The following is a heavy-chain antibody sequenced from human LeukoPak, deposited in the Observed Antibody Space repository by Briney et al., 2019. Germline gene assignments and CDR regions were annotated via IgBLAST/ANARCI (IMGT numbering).Heavy chain of an antibody. Sequence: GGSLRLSCAASGFNFSDYYMSWIRQAPGKGRGWVSSITSSSSYIYYADSVKGRCTISRDNAKHSLYLQMNSLRTKKTGMYYCAKNEGNSSGWNDFDYWGQGTLVTVYS. CDR1: GFNFSDYY. CDR2: ITSSSSYI. V-gene: IGHV3-11*06. D-gene: IGHD6-19*01. J-gene: IGHJ4*02. CDR3: AKNEGNSSGWNDFDY.